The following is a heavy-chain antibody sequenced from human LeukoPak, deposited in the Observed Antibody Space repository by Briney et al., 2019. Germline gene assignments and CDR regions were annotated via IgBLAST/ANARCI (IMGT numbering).Heavy chain of an antibody. J-gene: IGHJ4*02. Sequence: LETLSLTCTVSGGSISSYYWSWIRQPPGKGLEWIGYIYYSGSTNYNPSLKSRVTISVDTSKSQFSLKLSSVTAAGTAVYYCARKRVGATAFDYWGQGTLVTVSS. CDR3: ARKRVGATAFDY. D-gene: IGHD1-26*01. V-gene: IGHV4-59*01. CDR1: GGSISSYY. CDR2: IYYSGST.